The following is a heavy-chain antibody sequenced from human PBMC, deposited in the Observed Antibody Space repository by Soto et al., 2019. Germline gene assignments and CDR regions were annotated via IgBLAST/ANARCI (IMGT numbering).Heavy chain of an antibody. V-gene: IGHV1-18*01. D-gene: IGHD5-12*01. CDR3: ARDSGLYYYYGMEV. CDR1: GYTFTSYG. Sequence: ASVKVSCKASGYTFTSYGISWVRQAPGQGLEWMGWISAYNGNTNYAQKLQGRVTMTTDTSTSTAYMELRSLRSDDTAVYYCARDSGLYYYYGMEVWGQGTTVTVSS. CDR2: ISAYNGNT. J-gene: IGHJ6*02.